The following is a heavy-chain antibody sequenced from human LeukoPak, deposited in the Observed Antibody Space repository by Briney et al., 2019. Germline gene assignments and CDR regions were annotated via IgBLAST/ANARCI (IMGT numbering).Heavy chain of an antibody. V-gene: IGHV4-59*08. CDR1: GGSFSTYY. CDR2: IYYSGST. D-gene: IGHD1-26*01. J-gene: IGHJ4*02. CDR3: ARLQNGGSYNHFDY. Sequence: KPSETPSLTRSVSGGSFSTYYWSWVRQPPRGGLGWIGYIYYSGSTNYNPSLKSRVTISIETPKNQLFLKLSSVTAADTAVYYCARLQNGGSYNHFDYWGQGVLVTVSS.